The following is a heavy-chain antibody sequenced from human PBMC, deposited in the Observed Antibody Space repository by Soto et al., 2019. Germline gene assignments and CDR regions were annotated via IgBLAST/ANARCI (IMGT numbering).Heavy chain of an antibody. CDR1: GGIFTNNA. D-gene: IGHD3-16*01. Sequence: QVQVVQSGAEVKKPGSSVKVSCKVSGGIFTNNAISWVRQAPGQGLEWLGGVIPLFDTAYYAQIFRGRLRISADAATTTAYMELSGLTSVDTAVYFCATGGHNDGYNFYHGMDVWGQGTTVTVS. V-gene: IGHV1-69*01. CDR3: ATGGHNDGYNFYHGMDV. CDR2: VIPLFDTA. J-gene: IGHJ6*02.